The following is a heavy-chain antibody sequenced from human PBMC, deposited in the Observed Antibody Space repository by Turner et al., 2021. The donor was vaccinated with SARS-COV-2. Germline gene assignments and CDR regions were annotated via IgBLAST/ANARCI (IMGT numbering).Heavy chain of an antibody. V-gene: IGHV4-39*01. CDR1: GGSISSSSYY. CDR3: ARLDYDSSGYYSSGFDY. J-gene: IGHJ4*02. CDR2: IYYSGST. D-gene: IGHD3-22*01. Sequence: QLQLQESGPGLVKPSENMSLTCTVSGGSISSSSYYWGWIRQPPGKGLEWIGSIYYSGSTYYNPALKSRVTISVDTSKNQFYLKLSSVTAADTAVYYCARLDYDSSGYYSSGFDYWGQGTLVTVSS.